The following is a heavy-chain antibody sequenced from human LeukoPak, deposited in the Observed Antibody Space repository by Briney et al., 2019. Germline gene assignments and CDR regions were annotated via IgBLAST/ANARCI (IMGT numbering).Heavy chain of an antibody. J-gene: IGHJ5*02. V-gene: IGHV4-34*01. D-gene: IGHD2-2*02. Sequence: PSETLSLTCAVYGGSFSGYYWSWIRQPPGKGLEWIGEINHSGSTNYNPSLKSRVTISVDTSKNQFSLKLSSVTAADTAVYYCARGYCSSTSCYTYNWFDPWGQGTVVTVSS. CDR3: ARGYCSSTSCYTYNWFDP. CDR2: INHSGST. CDR1: GGSFSGYY.